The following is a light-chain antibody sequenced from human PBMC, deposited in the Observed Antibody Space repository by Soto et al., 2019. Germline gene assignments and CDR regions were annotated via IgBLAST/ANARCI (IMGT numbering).Light chain of an antibody. CDR3: QQYESTPPT. CDR2: WAS. Sequence: DIVMTQSPAGLAVSLGERATINCKSSQSVLYSSNNKNYLAWYQQRPGQPPKLLIYWASTRESGVPDRFSGSGSGTDFTLTITSLQAEDVAVYYCQQYESTPPTFGQGTKLEIK. CDR1: QSVLYSSNNKNY. V-gene: IGKV4-1*01. J-gene: IGKJ2*01.